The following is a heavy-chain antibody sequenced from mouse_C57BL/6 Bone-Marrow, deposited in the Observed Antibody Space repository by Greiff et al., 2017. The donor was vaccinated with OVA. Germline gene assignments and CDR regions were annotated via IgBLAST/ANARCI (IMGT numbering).Heavy chain of an antibody. CDR2: IWSGGST. CDR3: AIMFAY. J-gene: IGHJ3*01. CDR1: GFSLTSYG. Sequence: VMLVESGPGLVQPSQSLSITCTVSGFSLTSYGVHWVRQSPGKGLEWLGVIWSGGSTDYNAAFISRLSISKDNSKSQVFFKMNSLQADDTAIYYCAIMFAYWGQGTLVTVSA. V-gene: IGHV2-2*01.